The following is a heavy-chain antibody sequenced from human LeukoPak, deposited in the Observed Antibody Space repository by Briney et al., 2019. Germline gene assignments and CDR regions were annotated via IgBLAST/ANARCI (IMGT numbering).Heavy chain of an antibody. J-gene: IGHJ5*02. Sequence: ASVKVSCKASGYTFTPYSINWVRQAPGQGLEWMGWISAYNGNTNYAQKLQGRVTMTTDTSTRTAYMELRSLRSDDTAVYYCARGLEWLTRRHTWFDPWGQGTLVTVSS. CDR1: GYTFTPYS. D-gene: IGHD3-3*01. CDR2: ISAYNGNT. V-gene: IGHV1-18*01. CDR3: ARGLEWLTRRHTWFDP.